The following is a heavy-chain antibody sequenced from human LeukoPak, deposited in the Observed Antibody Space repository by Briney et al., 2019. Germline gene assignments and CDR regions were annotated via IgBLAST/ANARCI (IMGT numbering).Heavy chain of an antibody. D-gene: IGHD6-6*01. CDR3: ARSSYSSSSSV. CDR2: INSDGSEG. Sequence: HPGGSLRLSCAASGFTFSSYWMSWSRQAPGKGLEWVASINSDGSEGYYADVVKGRFTISRDNAKNSLYLQINSLRAEDTAVYYCARSSYSSSSSVWGQGTMVTVSS. CDR1: GFTFSSYW. J-gene: IGHJ3*01. V-gene: IGHV3-7*03.